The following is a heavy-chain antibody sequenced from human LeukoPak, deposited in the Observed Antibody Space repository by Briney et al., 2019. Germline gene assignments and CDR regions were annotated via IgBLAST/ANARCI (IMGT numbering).Heavy chain of an antibody. D-gene: IGHD5-18*01. CDR1: GFTFSDYY. V-gene: IGHV3-11*06. Sequence: GGSLRLSCAASGFTFSDYYMSWIRQAPGKGLEWVSYISSSSSYTNYADSVKGRFTISRDNAKNSLYLQMNSLRAEDTAVYYCARVLGRGYSYGYRYWGQGTLVTVSS. J-gene: IGHJ4*02. CDR3: ARVLGRGYSYGYRY. CDR2: ISSSSSYT.